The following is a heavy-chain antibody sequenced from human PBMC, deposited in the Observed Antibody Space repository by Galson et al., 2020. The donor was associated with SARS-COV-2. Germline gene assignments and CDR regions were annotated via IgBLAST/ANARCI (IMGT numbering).Heavy chain of an antibody. CDR3: AKEYSNYEARFDY. D-gene: IGHD4-4*01. V-gene: IGHV3-23*01. CDR2: ISDSGGST. Sequence: GESLKISSAASGFTFSSDAMSWVRQAPGKGLEWVSAISDSGGSTYYADSVKGRFTISRDNSKNTLYLQMNSLRAEDTALYYCAKEYSNYEARFDYWGQGTLVTVAS. CDR1: GFTFSSDA. J-gene: IGHJ4*02.